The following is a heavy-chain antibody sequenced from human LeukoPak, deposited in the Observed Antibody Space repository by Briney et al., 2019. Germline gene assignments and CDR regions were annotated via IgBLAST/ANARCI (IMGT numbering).Heavy chain of an antibody. J-gene: IGHJ5*02. D-gene: IGHD3-3*01. CDR1: GYTFTGYY. V-gene: IGHV1-2*02. Sequence: ASVKVSCKASGYTFTGYYMHWVRQAPGQGLEWMGWINPNSGGTNYAQKFQGRVTMTRDTSISTACMELSRLRSDDTAVYYCARGRGIIQYYDFWSGYYVWFDPWGQGTLVTVSS. CDR3: ARGRGIIQYYDFWSGYYVWFDP. CDR2: INPNSGGT.